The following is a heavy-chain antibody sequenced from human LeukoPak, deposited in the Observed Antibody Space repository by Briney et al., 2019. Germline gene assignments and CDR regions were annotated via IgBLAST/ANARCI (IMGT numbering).Heavy chain of an antibody. CDR1: GFTFSTHD. D-gene: IGHD3-22*01. CDR3: AKGRVGHSPGYYYGNDAFDI. CDR2: IRYDGSHE. V-gene: IGHV3-30*02. J-gene: IGHJ3*02. Sequence: GGSLRLSCGASGFTFSTHDMHWVRQAPGKGLEWVAFIRYDGSHEYYADSVKGRFTISRDNSRNTLYLQMNSLRAEDTAVYYCAKGRVGHSPGYYYGNDAFDIWGQGTMVTVSS.